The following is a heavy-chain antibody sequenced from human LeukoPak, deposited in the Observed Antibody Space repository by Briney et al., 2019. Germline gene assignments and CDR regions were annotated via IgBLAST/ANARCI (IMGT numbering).Heavy chain of an antibody. CDR2: ISSSSSYI. Sequence: GGSLRLSCAASGFTFSSYSMNWVRQAPGKGLEWVSSISSSSSYIYYADSVKGRFTIPRDNAKNSLYLQMNSLRAEDTAVYYCARDRVSGRGYSYGLWGQGTLVTVSS. CDR1: GFTFSSYS. D-gene: IGHD5-18*01. J-gene: IGHJ4*02. V-gene: IGHV3-21*01. CDR3: ARDRVSGRGYSYGL.